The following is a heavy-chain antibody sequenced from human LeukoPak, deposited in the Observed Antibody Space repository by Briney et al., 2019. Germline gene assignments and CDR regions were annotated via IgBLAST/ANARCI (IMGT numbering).Heavy chain of an antibody. V-gene: IGHV1-46*01. CDR3: ARAHNDILTGRLFPYNWFDP. CDR1: GYTFTSYY. CDR2: INPSGGST. J-gene: IGHJ5*02. Sequence: ASVKVSCKASGYTFTSYYMHWVRQAPGQGLEWMGIINPSGGSTSYAQKFQGRVTMTRDTSTSTVYMELSSLRSEDTAVYYCARAHNDILTGRLFPYNWFDPWGQGTLVTVSS. D-gene: IGHD3-9*01.